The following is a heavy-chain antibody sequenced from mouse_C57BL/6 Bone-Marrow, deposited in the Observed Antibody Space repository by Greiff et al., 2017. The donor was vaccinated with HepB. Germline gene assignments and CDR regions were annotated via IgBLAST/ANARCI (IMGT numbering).Heavy chain of an antibody. V-gene: IGHV1-81*01. CDR2: IYPRSGNT. D-gene: IGHD2-3*01. CDR1: GYTFTSYG. J-gene: IGHJ2*01. Sequence: VKLVESGAELARPGASVKLSCKASGYTFTSYGISWVKQRTGQGLEWIGEIYPRSGNTYYNEKFKGKATLTADKSSSTAYMELRSLTSEDSAVYFCARRWLLPDYWGQGTTLTVSS. CDR3: ARRWLLPDY.